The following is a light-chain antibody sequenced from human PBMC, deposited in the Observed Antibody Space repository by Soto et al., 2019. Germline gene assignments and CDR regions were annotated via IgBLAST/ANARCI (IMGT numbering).Light chain of an antibody. CDR3: QQYDISLLP. CDR2: GAS. CDR1: QSVSNNY. V-gene: IGKV3-20*01. Sequence: EGVLTQSITAMSVSRGERATLPCGVSQSVSNNYLAWYQQKPGQAPRLLIYGASSRATGLPDRFSGSGSGTDFTLTISRLEPEDFAQYYCQQYDISLLPFAGGAKVDI. J-gene: IGKJ4*01.